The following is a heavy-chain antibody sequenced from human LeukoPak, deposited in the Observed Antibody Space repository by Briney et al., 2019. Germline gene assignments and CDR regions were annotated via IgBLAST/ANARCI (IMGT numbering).Heavy chain of an antibody. CDR3: AKTYYYGSGSCDN. D-gene: IGHD3-10*01. CDR2: ISYDGSNK. CDR1: GFTSSSYG. J-gene: IGHJ4*02. V-gene: IGHV3-30*18. Sequence: GGSLRLSCAASGFTSSSYGMHWVRQAPGKGLEWVAVISYDGSNKYYADSVKGRFTISRDNSKNTLYLQMNSLRAEDTAVYYCAKTYYYGSGSCDNWGQGTLVTVSS.